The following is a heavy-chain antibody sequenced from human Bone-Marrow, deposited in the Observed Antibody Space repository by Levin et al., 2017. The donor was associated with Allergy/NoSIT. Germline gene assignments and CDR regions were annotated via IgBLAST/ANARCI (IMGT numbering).Heavy chain of an antibody. CDR3: ARDANLGSCVGPSCYRVDY. D-gene: IGHD2-21*01. CDR1: GFSFSTHG. J-gene: IGHJ4*02. Sequence: GESLKISCATSGFSFSTHGMHWVRQAPGKGLEWVAIMFFEEKSVSYADSVMGRFTMSRDNFRKTVYLRMTSLRVDDTAVYYCARDANLGSCVGPSCYRVDYLGQGTLVTVSS. V-gene: IGHV3-33*01. CDR2: MFFEEKSV.